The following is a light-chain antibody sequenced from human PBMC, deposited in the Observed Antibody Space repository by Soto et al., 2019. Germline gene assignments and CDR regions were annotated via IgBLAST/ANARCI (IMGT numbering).Light chain of an antibody. CDR2: EVS. CDR1: SSDVGGYNY. V-gene: IGLV2-14*01. CDR3: SSYTSSSTLYV. J-gene: IGLJ1*01. Sequence: QSVLTQPASVSGSPGQSITISCTGTSSDVGGYNYVSWYQQHPGKAPKLMIYEVSNRPSGVSNRFSGSKSGNTASLTISGPXAEDEADYYCSSYTSSSTLYVFGTGTKVTVL.